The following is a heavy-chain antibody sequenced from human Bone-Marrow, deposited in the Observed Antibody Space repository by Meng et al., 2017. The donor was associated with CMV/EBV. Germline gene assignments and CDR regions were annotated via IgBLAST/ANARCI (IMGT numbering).Heavy chain of an antibody. V-gene: IGHV3-30*03. CDR3: ARAGATDYGLDV. Sequence: GGSLRLSCAASGFTFRAYGVHWVRQAPGKGLEWVAVISYDGNNKYYADSAKGRFTISRDNSKNTLYLQMNSLRVEDTAVYYCARAGATDYGLDVWGQGTTVTVSS. CDR1: GFTFRAYG. J-gene: IGHJ6*02. CDR2: ISYDGNNK.